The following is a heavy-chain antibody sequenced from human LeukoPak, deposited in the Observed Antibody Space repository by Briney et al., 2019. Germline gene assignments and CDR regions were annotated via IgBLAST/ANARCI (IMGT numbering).Heavy chain of an antibody. V-gene: IGHV1-46*01. D-gene: IGHD2-15*01. CDR2: INPSGGST. Sequence: ASVKVSCKASGYTFTSYAMNWVRQAPGQGLEWMGIINPSGGSTSYAQKFQGRVTMTRDTSTSTIYMELSSLRSEDTAVYYCARALEVGPYYYYGMDVWGQGTTVTVSS. CDR3: ARALEVGPYYYYGMDV. J-gene: IGHJ6*02. CDR1: GYTFTSYA.